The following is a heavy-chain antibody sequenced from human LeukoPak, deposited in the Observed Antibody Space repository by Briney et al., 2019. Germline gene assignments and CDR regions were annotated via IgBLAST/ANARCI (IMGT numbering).Heavy chain of an antibody. CDR3: ARDGIVVVPAAITVQYNWFDP. V-gene: IGHV4-39*07. Sequence: SETLSPTCTVSGGSISSSSYYWGWIRQPPGKGLEWIGSIYYSGSTYYNPSLKSRVTISVDTSKNQFSLKLSSVTAADTAVYYCARDGIVVVPAAITVQYNWFDPWGQGTLVTVSS. D-gene: IGHD2-2*01. CDR2: IYYSGST. CDR1: GGSISSSSYY. J-gene: IGHJ5*02.